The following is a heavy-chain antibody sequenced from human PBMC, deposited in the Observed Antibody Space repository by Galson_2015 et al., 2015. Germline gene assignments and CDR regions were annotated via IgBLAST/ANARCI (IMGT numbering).Heavy chain of an antibody. J-gene: IGHJ4*02. V-gene: IGHV1-46*01. CDR1: GGTFSSYT. CDR2: INTSGGST. CDR3: ARGRSASGPHST. D-gene: IGHD3-3*01. Sequence: SVKVSCKASGGTFSSYTISWVRQAPGQGLEWMGIINTSGGSTSYAQKFQGRVTMTRDTSTSTVYMELSSLRSEDTAVYYCARGRSASGPHSTWGQGTLVTVSS.